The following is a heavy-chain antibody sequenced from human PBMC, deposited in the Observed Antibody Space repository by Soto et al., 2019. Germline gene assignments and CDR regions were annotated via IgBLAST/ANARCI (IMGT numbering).Heavy chain of an antibody. D-gene: IGHD3-10*01. CDR1: GGSINSGDYY. CDR3: ARDRYYGSGTYYNFYSGMDV. V-gene: IGHV4-30-4*01. Sequence: SETLSLTCTVSGGSINSGDYYWTWVRQPPGKGLEWIGNIFHSGSTYHTPSLQSRVTISLDTSKNHFSLKLSSVTPADTAVYYCARDRYYGSGTYYNFYSGMDVWGQGTTVTVSS. CDR2: IFHSGST. J-gene: IGHJ6*02.